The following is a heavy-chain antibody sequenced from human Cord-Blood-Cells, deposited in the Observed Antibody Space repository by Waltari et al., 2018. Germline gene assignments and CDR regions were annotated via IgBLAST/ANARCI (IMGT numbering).Heavy chain of an antibody. CDR3: AKEGCSGGSCYSDY. D-gene: IGHD2-15*01. V-gene: IGHV3-30*02. J-gene: IGHJ4*02. Sequence: QVQLVESGGGVVQPGGSLRLSCAASGFTFSSHGMHWVRQAPGKGLEWVAFIRYDGSNKYYADSVKCRFTISRDNSKNTLYLQMNSLRAEDTAVYYCAKEGCSGGSCYSDYWGQGTLVTVSS. CDR2: IRYDGSNK. CDR1: GFTFSSHG.